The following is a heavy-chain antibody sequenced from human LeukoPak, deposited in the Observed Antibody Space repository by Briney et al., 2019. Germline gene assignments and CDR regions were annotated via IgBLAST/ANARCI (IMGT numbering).Heavy chain of an antibody. CDR3: ARACSSTSCSPYYYYGMDV. Sequence: KTSETLSLTCTVSGGSISSGGYYWSWIRQHPGKGLEWIGYIYYSGSTYYNPSLKSRVTISVDTSKNQFPLKLSSVTAADTAVYYCARACSSTSCSPYYYYGMDVWGQGTTVTVSS. D-gene: IGHD2-2*01. CDR2: IYYSGST. V-gene: IGHV4-31*03. J-gene: IGHJ6*02. CDR1: GGSISSGGYY.